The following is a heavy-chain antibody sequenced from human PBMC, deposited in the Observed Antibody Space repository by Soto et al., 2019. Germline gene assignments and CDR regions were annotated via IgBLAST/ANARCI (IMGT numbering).Heavy chain of an antibody. Sequence: QLQLQESGSGLVKPSQTLSLTCAVSGGSISSGGYSWSWIRQPPGKGLEWIGYIYHSGSTYYNPSLKSRVMMSVDRSKNQFCLKLSSVTAADTAVYYCARGSTAVAGEKDAFDIWGQGTMVTVSS. CDR2: IYHSGST. D-gene: IGHD6-19*01. CDR3: ARGSTAVAGEKDAFDI. V-gene: IGHV4-30-2*01. J-gene: IGHJ3*02. CDR1: GGSISSGGYS.